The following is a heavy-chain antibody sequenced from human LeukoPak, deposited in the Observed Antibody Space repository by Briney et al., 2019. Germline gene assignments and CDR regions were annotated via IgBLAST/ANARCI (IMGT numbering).Heavy chain of an antibody. CDR3: ARGDIAARRTFDY. Sequence: SETLSLTCTVSGGSISSYYWSWIRQPPGKGLEWIGYIYYSASTNYNPSLKSRVTISVDTSKNRFSLKLSSVTAADTAVYYCARGDIAARRTFDYWGQGTLVTVSS. V-gene: IGHV4-59*01. CDR2: IYYSAST. J-gene: IGHJ4*02. D-gene: IGHD6-6*01. CDR1: GGSISSYY.